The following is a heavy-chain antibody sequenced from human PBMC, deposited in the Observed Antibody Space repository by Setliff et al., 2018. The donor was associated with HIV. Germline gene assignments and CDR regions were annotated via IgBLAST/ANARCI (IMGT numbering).Heavy chain of an antibody. V-gene: IGHV1-2*02. D-gene: IGHD2-21*01. J-gene: IGHJ4*01. CDR3: ATGIPSDLDY. CDR1: GYRFIGHY. Sequence: ASVKVSCKTSGYRFIGHYLHWVRLAPGQGPEWVGWINPETGDPNYAQKFRGRVLMTRDTSITTAFLHVAKLTPDDTAIYYCATGIPSDLDYWGQGTLVTVS. CDR2: INPETGDP.